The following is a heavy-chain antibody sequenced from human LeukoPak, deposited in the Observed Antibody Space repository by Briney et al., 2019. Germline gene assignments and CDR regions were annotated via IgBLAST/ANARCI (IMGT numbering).Heavy chain of an antibody. J-gene: IGHJ3*02. CDR3: AKSRVGWLVRGAFDI. CDR1: GFTFSDYY. CDR2: ISSSGSFI. Sequence: GGSLRLSCAASGFTFSDYYMSWIRQAPGKGLEWVSHISSSGSFIYYADSVKGRFTISRDNTKNSLDLQMNSLRAEDTAVYYCAKSRVGWLVRGAFDIWGQGTMVTVSS. D-gene: IGHD6-19*01. V-gene: IGHV3-11*01.